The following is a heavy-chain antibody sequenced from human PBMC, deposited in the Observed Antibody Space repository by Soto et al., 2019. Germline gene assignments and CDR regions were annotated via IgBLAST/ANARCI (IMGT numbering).Heavy chain of an antibody. D-gene: IGHD4-4*01. CDR2: IYYSGPS. Sequence: SETLSLTCTVSGGSVSRDSNFWSWIRRPPGKGLEWIGYIYYSGPSRYNPSLESRVTISIDSSKNQVSLTLTSVTAADTAVYYCARGYSHYAHWGRGTLVTVSS. CDR1: GGSVSRDSNF. J-gene: IGHJ4*02. V-gene: IGHV4-61*01. CDR3: ARGYSHYAH.